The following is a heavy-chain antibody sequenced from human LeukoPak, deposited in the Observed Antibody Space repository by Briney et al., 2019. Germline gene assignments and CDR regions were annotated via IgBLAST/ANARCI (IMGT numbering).Heavy chain of an antibody. D-gene: IGHD3-9*01. CDR2: ISAYNGNT. J-gene: IGHJ3*02. CDR3: ARRIEVDILTGYSNGLVSFDI. CDR1: GYTFTSYG. V-gene: IGHV1-18*04. Sequence: ASVKVSCKASGYTFTSYGISWVRQAPGQGLEWMGWISAYNGNTNYAQKLQGRVTMTTDISTSTAYMELRSLRSDDTAVYYCARRIEVDILTGYSNGLVSFDIWGQGTMVTVSS.